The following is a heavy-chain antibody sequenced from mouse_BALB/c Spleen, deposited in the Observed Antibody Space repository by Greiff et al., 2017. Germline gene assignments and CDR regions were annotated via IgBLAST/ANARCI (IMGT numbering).Heavy chain of an antibody. Sequence: EVKLMESGGGLVKPGGSLKLSCAASGFTFSDYYMYWVRQTPEKRLEWVATISDGGSYTYYPDSVKGRFTISRDNAKNTLYLQMSSLKSEDTAMYYCARVLRSYYFDYWGQGTTLTVSS. CDR3: ARVLRSYYFDY. D-gene: IGHD1-1*01. V-gene: IGHV5-4*02. CDR1: GFTFSDYY. J-gene: IGHJ2*01. CDR2: ISDGGSYT.